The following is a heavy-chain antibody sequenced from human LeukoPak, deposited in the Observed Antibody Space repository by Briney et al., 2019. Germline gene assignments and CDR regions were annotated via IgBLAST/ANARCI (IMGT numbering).Heavy chain of an antibody. CDR3: ARGGYYGSGNDFRFDP. CDR1: GVSISSYY. D-gene: IGHD3-10*01. V-gene: IGHV4-59*08. Sequence: SETLSLTGTVSGVSISSYYWSWLRQPPGKGLEGFRNIYYGGSTYYNPSLKRRITISVDTSKNPFSLKLSSVTAADTAVYFGARGGYYGSGNDFRFDPWGQGTLVTVSS. CDR2: IYYGGST. J-gene: IGHJ5*02.